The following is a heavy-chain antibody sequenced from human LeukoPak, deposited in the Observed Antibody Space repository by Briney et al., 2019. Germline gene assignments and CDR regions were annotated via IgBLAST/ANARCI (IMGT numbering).Heavy chain of an antibody. D-gene: IGHD1-1*01. CDR2: INSGGST. CDR1: GFTVSGNY. J-gene: IGHJ3*02. CDR3: TAMGNDGFDI. V-gene: IGHV3-53*01. Sequence: PGGSLRLSCAASGFTVSGNYMSWVRQAPGKGLEWVSLINSGGSTFYADSVKGRFTISRDNSRNALFLQMNSLRAEDTAVYYCTAMGNDGFDIWGRGTMVTVSS.